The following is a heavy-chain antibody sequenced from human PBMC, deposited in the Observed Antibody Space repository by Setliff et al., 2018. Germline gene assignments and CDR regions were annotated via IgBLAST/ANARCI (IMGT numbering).Heavy chain of an antibody. CDR1: GGTFSSSG. V-gene: IGHV1-69*13. J-gene: IGHJ4*02. D-gene: IGHD3-3*01. CDR2: FIPILGAT. CDR3: ARWNGSGYFYY. Sequence: SVKVSCKSSGGTFSSSGITWVRQAPGQGLQWLGRFIPILGATKYAQNFQGRVSITADESTRTAYMELSRLTFEDTAVYYCARWNGSGYFYYWGQGTWVTVSS.